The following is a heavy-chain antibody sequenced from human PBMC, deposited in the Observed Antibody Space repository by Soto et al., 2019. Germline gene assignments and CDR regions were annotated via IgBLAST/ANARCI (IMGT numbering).Heavy chain of an antibody. CDR3: ARQIYDSDTGPNFQYYFDS. Sequence: GEYLKISFKGSGYSFAGYWINWVLQKPGKGLAWMGRIDPSDSQTYYSPSFRGHVTISVTKSITTVFLQWSSLRASDTAMYYCARQIYDSDTGPNFQYYFDSWGQGTPVTVSS. V-gene: IGHV5-10-1*01. J-gene: IGHJ4*02. CDR1: GYSFAGYW. CDR2: IDPSDSQT. D-gene: IGHD3-22*01.